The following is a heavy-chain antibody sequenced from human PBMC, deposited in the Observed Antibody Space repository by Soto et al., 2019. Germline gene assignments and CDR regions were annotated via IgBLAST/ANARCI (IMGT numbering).Heavy chain of an antibody. CDR2: IKQDGSET. J-gene: IGHJ4*02. V-gene: IGHV3-7*03. CDR1: LFIFNFYW. D-gene: IGHD6-19*01. Sequence: PVGSLRLSCTASLFIFNFYWMTWVRQVPGKGLEWVANIKQDGSETHYVDSVKGRFTISRDNAGNSLYLQMNSLGADDTGVYYCATVADASAWYLENWGQGTLVTVS. CDR3: ATVADASAWYLEN.